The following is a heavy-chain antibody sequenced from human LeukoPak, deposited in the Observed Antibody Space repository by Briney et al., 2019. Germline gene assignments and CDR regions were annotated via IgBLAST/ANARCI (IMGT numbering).Heavy chain of an antibody. D-gene: IGHD4-23*01. V-gene: IGHV1-2*02. J-gene: IGHJ4*02. CDR3: AREDDYGSNSYDY. CDR2: VNPNSGGT. CDR1: GYSFTTYY. Sequence: ASVKVSCKASGYSFTTYYMHWVRQAPGQGLEWMGWVNPNSGGTNYAQKFQGRVTMTRDTSISTAYMELSRLRSDDTAVYYCAREDDYGSNSYDYWGQGSLVTVSS.